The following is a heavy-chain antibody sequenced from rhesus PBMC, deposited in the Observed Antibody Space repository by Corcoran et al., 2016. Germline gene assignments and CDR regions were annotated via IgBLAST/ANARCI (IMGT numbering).Heavy chain of an antibody. CDR3: ARDRGSSASDY. Sequence: QVKLQQWGEGLVKPSETLSLPCAAYGGAISGYYHWTWTRPAPGKGLEWIGNIDGNSARTDYNPSLKNRVTISKDSSKNQFSLNLSSVTAADTAVYYCARDRGSSASDYWGQGVLVTVSS. V-gene: IGHV4-73*01. CDR2: IDGNSART. J-gene: IGHJ4*01. CDR1: GGAISGYYH. D-gene: IGHD6-25*01.